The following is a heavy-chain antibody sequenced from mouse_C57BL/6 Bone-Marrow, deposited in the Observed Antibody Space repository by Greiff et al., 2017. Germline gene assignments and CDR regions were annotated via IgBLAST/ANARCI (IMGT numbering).Heavy chain of an antibody. D-gene: IGHD1-3*01. CDR1: GYSFTGYY. CDR3: ARYNCGLYY. V-gene: IGHV1-42*01. Sequence: VQLQQSGPELVKPGASVKISCKASGYSFTGYYMNWVKQSPEKSLEWIGEINPSTGGTTYNQKFKAKATLTVDKSSSTAYMQLKSLTSEDSAVYYCARYNCGLYYWDRGTTLTVSS. J-gene: IGHJ2*01. CDR2: INPSTGGT.